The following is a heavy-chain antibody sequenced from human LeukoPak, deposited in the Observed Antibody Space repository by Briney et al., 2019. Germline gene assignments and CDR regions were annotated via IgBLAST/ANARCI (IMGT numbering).Heavy chain of an antibody. V-gene: IGHV3-21*01. CDR2: ISSSSSYI. Sequence: GGSLRLSCAASGFTFSSYAMNWVRQAPGKGLEWVSSISSSSSYIYYADSVKGRFTISRDNAKNSLYLQMNSLRAEDTAVYYCARGDRDLYCSSTSCYPVLGGQGTLVTVSS. CDR3: ARGDRDLYCSSTSCYPVL. D-gene: IGHD2-2*01. CDR1: GFTFSSYA. J-gene: IGHJ4*02.